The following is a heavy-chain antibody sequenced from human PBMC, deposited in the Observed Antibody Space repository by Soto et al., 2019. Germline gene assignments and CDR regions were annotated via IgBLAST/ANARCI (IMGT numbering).Heavy chain of an antibody. J-gene: IGHJ5*02. CDR2: IYWDDDT. CDR3: AHHARSVPGVYWFDP. D-gene: IGHD6-19*01. Sequence: QITLKATGPTLVKPTQTLTLTCTFSGFSLSTPGVGVGWIRQPPGKALEWLAPIYWDDDTRYRPSLKRRLTNSKYTSKDQVVLTMTNMDPVDTATYHCAHHARSVPGVYWFDPWVQGTLVTVSS. CDR1: GFSLSTPGVG. V-gene: IGHV2-5*02.